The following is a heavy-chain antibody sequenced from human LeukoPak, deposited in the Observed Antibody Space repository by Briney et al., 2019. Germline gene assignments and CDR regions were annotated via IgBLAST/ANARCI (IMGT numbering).Heavy chain of an antibody. V-gene: IGHV4-39*01. CDR1: GDSVRTSNAY. J-gene: IGHJ4*02. D-gene: IGHD3-22*01. CDR2: RYYSGNT. CDR3: ARHPHYYFDNSAR. Sequence: PAETLSLTCTVSGDSVRTSNAYWGWLRQPPGKGLEWIVSRYYSGNTYDNPSLKSRVTISVDTSKNPLSLRLSSVTAADTAVYYCARHPHYYFDNSARWGQGTLVTVSS.